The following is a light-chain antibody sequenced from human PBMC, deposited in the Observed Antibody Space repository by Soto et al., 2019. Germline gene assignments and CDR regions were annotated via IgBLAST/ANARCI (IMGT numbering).Light chain of an antibody. Sequence: DIQMTQSPSALSASVGDRLTITCRASQTINKWLAWYQQKPGKAPNLLIYNASVLNARVPSRFRGSGSGTEFTLTISSLQPDDFGTYYCQYYNTYRTFGQGTKVEIK. CDR1: QTINKW. V-gene: IGKV1-5*03. J-gene: IGKJ1*01. CDR3: QYYNTYRT. CDR2: NAS.